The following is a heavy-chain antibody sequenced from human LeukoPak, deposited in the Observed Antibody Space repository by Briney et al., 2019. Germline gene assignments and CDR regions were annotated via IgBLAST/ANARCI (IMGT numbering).Heavy chain of an antibody. CDR2: INPSGGST. CDR3: ARDHYYDIVTGYYSVDHYYGMDV. J-gene: IGHJ6*02. V-gene: IGHV1-46*01. D-gene: IGHD3-9*01. CDR1: GYTFTNYY. Sequence: ASVTVSCKASGYTFTNYYMHWVRQAPGQGPEWMGIINPSGGSTSYAPKFQGRVTMTRDTSTSTVYMELSSLRSEDTAVYYCARDHYYDIVTGYYSVDHYYGMDVWGQGTTVTVSS.